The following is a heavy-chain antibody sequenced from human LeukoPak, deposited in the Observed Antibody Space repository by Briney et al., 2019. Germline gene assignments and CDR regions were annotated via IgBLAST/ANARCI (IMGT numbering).Heavy chain of an antibody. D-gene: IGHD1-26*01. CDR2: IRSKAYGGTT. Sequence: GGSLRLSCTASGFTFGDYAMSWFRQAPGKGLEWVGFIRSKAYGGTTEYAASVKGRFTISRDDSKNSLYLQMNSLKTEDTAVYYCARAAVGGELLDYWGQGTLVTVSS. CDR3: ARAAVGGELLDY. V-gene: IGHV3-49*03. CDR1: GFTFGDYA. J-gene: IGHJ4*02.